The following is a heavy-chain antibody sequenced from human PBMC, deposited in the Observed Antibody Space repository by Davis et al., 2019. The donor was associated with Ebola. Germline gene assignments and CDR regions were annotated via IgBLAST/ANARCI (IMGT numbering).Heavy chain of an antibody. D-gene: IGHD2-2*01. CDR3: ARRVVSYAPGTELNFDY. CDR2: INPNSGGT. CDR1: GYTFTSYG. V-gene: IGHV1-2*04. Sequence: ASVKVSCKASGYTFTSYGISWVRQAPGQGLEWMGWINPNSGGTNYAQKFQGWVTMTRDTSISQAYMELSSLRSEDTAVYYCARRVVSYAPGTELNFDYWGQGTLVTVSS. J-gene: IGHJ4*02.